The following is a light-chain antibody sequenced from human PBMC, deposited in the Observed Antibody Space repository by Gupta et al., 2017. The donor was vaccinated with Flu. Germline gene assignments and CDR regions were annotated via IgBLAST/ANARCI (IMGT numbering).Light chain of an antibody. CDR2: SAS. V-gene: IGKV3-20*01. CDR3: QQYGSSLPYT. CDR1: QSVSSTY. J-gene: IGKJ2*01. Sequence: TLSLSPGEGATLSCRASQSVSSTYLAWYQQKPGQAPRLLIYSASTRATGIPDRFSGSGSGTDFTLTISRLEPEDFAVYYCQQYGSSLPYTFGQGTKLEMK.